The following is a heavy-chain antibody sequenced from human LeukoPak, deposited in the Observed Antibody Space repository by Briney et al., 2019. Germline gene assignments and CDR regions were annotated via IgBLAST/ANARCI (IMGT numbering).Heavy chain of an antibody. CDR2: TRNKANSYTT. CDR1: GFTFSDHY. V-gene: IGHV3-72*01. CDR3: ARVAPSSGYLIY. Sequence: GGSLRLSCAASGFTFSDHYMDWVRQAPGKGLEWVVRTRNKANSYTTEYAASVKGRFTISRDDSKNSLYLQMNSLRTEDTAVYYCARVAPSSGYLIYWGQGTLVTVSS. J-gene: IGHJ4*02. D-gene: IGHD3-22*01.